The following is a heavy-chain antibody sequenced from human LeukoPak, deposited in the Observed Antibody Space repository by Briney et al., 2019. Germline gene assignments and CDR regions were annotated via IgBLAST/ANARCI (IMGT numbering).Heavy chain of an antibody. CDR1: GFTFSSYG. V-gene: IGHV3-30*03. Sequence: GGSLRLSCAASGFTFSSYGMHWVRQAPGKGLEWVAVISYDGSNKYYADSVKGRFTISRDNSKNTLYLQMKSLRAEDTALYYCARFTSGIIGNALDIWGQGTMVTVSS. CDR2: ISYDGSNK. J-gene: IGHJ3*02. CDR3: ARFTSGIIGNALDI. D-gene: IGHD1-14*01.